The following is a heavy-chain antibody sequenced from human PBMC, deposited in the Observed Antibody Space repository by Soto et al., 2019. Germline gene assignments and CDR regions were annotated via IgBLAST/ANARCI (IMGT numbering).Heavy chain of an antibody. CDR2: IYYSGST. J-gene: IGHJ4*02. Sequence: PSETLSLTCTVSGASISSYYWSWIRQPPGKGLEWIGYIYYSGSTNYNPSLKSRVTISVDTSKNQFSLKMSSVTAADTAVYYCARRWGTSFDFWGQGTLFTVSS. CDR1: GASISSYY. V-gene: IGHV4-59*01. CDR3: ARRWGTSFDF. D-gene: IGHD7-27*01.